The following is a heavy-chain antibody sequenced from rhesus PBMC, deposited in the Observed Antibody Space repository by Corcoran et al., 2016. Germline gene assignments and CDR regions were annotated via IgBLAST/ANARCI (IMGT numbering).Heavy chain of an antibody. CDR3: ARPPYYYDSGYYDY. Sequence: QVQLQESGPGLVKPSETLSLTCAVSGGSISSSYYYWSWIRQAPGKGLEWIGYISYSGSTSYNPSLKSRVTISRDTSKNQFSLKLSSVTAADTAVYYCARPPYYYDSGYYDYWGQGVLVTVSS. V-gene: IGHV4-122*02. J-gene: IGHJ4*01. D-gene: IGHD3-28*01. CDR2: ISYSGST. CDR1: GGSISSSYYY.